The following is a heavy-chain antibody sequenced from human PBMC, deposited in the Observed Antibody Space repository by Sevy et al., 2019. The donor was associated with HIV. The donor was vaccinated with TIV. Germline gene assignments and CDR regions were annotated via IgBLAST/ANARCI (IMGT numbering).Heavy chain of an antibody. D-gene: IGHD7-27*01. CDR3: ARDPSPVFWGAPLYNYGMDV. Sequence: ASVKVSCKASGGTFSSYAISWVRQAPGQGLEWMGGIIPIFGTANYAQKFQGRVTITADESTSTAYMELSSLRSEDTAVYYCARDPSPVFWGAPLYNYGMDVWGQGTTVTVSS. J-gene: IGHJ6*02. CDR1: GGTFSSYA. CDR2: IIPIFGTA. V-gene: IGHV1-69*13.